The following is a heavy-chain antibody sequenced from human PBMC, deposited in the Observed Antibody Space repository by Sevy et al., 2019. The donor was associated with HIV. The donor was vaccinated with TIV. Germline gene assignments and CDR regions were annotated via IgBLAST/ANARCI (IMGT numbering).Heavy chain of an antibody. CDR1: GGSINNYY. J-gene: IGHJ4*02. V-gene: IGHV4-59*01. CDR3: ARCPAAPRGGFDY. CDR2: IYNSGNT. Sequence: SETLSLTCTVSGGSINNYYWSWIRQPPGRGLEWIGYIYNSGNTNYNPSLKGRVTISVDTSKNQFSLRLTSVNDADTAVYYCARCPAAPRGGFDYWGQGSLVTVSS. D-gene: IGHD2-2*01.